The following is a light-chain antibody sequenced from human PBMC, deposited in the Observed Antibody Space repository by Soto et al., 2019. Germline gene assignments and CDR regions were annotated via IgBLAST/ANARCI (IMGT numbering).Light chain of an antibody. J-gene: IGKJ4*01. V-gene: IGKV3-20*01. CDR1: ETIISTF. CDR2: GAT. CDR3: QQYGSSSLT. Sequence: EIVLTQSPGTLSLSPGERATLSCRASETIISTFLAWYQQKPGQAPRLLIYGATSRATGIPDRFSGSGSGTDFALTITRLEPEDFAVYHCQQYGSSSLTFGGGTKVESK.